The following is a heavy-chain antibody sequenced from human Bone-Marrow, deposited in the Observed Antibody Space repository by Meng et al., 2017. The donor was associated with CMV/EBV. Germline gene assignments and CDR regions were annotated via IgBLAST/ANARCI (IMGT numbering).Heavy chain of an antibody. CDR2: INSDGSST. D-gene: IGHD1-26*01. CDR3: ARRAGEVGATFYYYGMDV. Sequence: GESLKISCAASGFTFSSYWMHWVRQAPGKGLVWVSRINSDGSSTSYADSVKGRFTISRDNAKNTLYLQMNSLRAEDTAVYYCARRAGEVGATFYYYGMDVWGQGTTVTVSS. V-gene: IGHV3-74*01. J-gene: IGHJ6*02. CDR1: GFTFSSYW.